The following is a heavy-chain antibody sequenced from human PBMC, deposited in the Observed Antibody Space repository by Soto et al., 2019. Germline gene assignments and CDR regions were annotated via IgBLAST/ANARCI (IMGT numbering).Heavy chain of an antibody. V-gene: IGHV1-18*01. CDR3: AGGDPYSSSWYSPGY. Sequence: VASVKVSCKASGYTFTSYGISWVRQAPGQGLEWMGWISAYNGNTNYAQKLQGRVTMTTDTSTSTAYMELRSLRSEDTAVYYCAGGDPYSSSWYSPGYWGQGTLVTVSS. CDR1: GYTFTSYG. J-gene: IGHJ4*02. CDR2: ISAYNGNT. D-gene: IGHD6-13*01.